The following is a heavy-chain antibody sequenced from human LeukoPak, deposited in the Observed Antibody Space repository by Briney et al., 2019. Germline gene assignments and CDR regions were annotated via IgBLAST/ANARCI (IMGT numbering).Heavy chain of an antibody. D-gene: IGHD3-10*01. Sequence: GASVKVSCKASGYTFTSYGISWVRQAPGQGLEWMGWISAYNGNTNYAQKLQGRVTMTTDTSTSTAYMELRSLRSDDTAVYCCARDLGRITMVQGVIPGIDYWGQGTLVTVSS. V-gene: IGHV1-18*01. CDR1: GYTFTSYG. CDR2: ISAYNGNT. CDR3: ARDLGRITMVQGVIPGIDY. J-gene: IGHJ4*02.